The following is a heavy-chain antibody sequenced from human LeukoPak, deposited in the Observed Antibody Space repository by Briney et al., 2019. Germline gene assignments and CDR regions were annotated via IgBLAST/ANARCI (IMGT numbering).Heavy chain of an antibody. D-gene: IGHD6-13*01. J-gene: IGHJ4*02. CDR3: ARGVYIAAAQYGY. CDR2: ISYSGST. CDR1: GGSISSYY. V-gene: IGHV4-59*13. Sequence: SETLSLTCTVSGGSISSYYWSWIRQPPGKGPEWIGYISYSGSTNYNPSLKSRLIISLDTSKNQFSLKLSSVTAADTAVYYCARGVYIAAAQYGYWGQGTLVTVSS.